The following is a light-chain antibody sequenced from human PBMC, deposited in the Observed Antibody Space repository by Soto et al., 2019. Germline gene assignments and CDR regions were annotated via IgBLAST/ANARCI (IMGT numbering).Light chain of an antibody. CDR2: KAS. CDR1: QSISSW. V-gene: IGKV1-5*03. CDR3: QQYNSYPVG. J-gene: IGKJ1*01. Sequence: DIQMTQSPSTLTASVGDRVTITCRASQSISSWLAWYQQKPEKAPKLLIYKASSLESGVPSRFSGSRSGTEFTRTISSLQPDDFATYYYQQYNSYPVGFGQGTKVESK.